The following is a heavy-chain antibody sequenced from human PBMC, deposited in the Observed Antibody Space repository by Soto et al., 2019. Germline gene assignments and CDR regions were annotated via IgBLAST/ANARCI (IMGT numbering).Heavy chain of an antibody. V-gene: IGHV3-23*01. D-gene: IGHD4-4*01. J-gene: IGHJ4*02. CDR1: GFTFASYV. CDR2: ISGTGRTT. Sequence: DVQLLESGGGLVQPGGSLGLSCATSGFTFASYVMSWVRQAPGKGLEWVSAISGTGRTTYYADSVKGRFTISRDHSKKTIYLQMASLRAEDSAVYYCVKDRTTVTPRNLFDYWGQGTRVNVSS. CDR3: VKDRTTVTPRNLFDY.